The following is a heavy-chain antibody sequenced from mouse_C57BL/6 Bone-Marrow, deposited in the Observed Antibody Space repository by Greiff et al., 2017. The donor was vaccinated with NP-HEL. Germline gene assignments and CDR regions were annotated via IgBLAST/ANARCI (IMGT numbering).Heavy chain of an antibody. D-gene: IGHD1-1*01. CDR3: ARRITTVQSWVVFDY. CDR2: INPNNGGT. CDR1: GYTFTDYY. V-gene: IGHV1-26*01. Sequence: VQLQQSGPELVKPGASVKISCKASGYTFTDYYMNWVKQSHGKSLEWIGDINPNNGGTSYNQKFKGKATLTVDKSSSTAYMELRSLTSEDSAVYYCARRITTVQSWVVFDYWGQGTTLTVSS. J-gene: IGHJ2*01.